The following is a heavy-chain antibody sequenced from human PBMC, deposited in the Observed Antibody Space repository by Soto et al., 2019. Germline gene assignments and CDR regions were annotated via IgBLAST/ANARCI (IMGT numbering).Heavy chain of an antibody. D-gene: IGHD3-9*01. CDR2: INSDGSST. V-gene: IGHV3-74*01. Sequence: EVQLVESGGGLVQPGGSLRLSCAASGFTFSSYWMHWVRQAPGKGLVWVSRINSDGSSTSYADSVKGRFTISRDNAKNTLYLQMNSLRAEDTAVYYCARVDRVSRAFDIWGQGTMVTVSS. CDR1: GFTFSSYW. CDR3: ARVDRVSRAFDI. J-gene: IGHJ3*02.